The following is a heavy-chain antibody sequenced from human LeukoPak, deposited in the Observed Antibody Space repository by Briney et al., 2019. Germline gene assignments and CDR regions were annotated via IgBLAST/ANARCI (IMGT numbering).Heavy chain of an antibody. D-gene: IGHD6-13*01. V-gene: IGHV3-23*01. J-gene: IGHJ4*02. Sequence: GGSLRLSCAASGFTFSSYAMSWVRQAPGKGLEWVSAISGSGGTTYYADSVKGRFTISRDNSKNTLYLEMNSLRPEDTAVYYCAKGSGSSSSRVRFDYWGQGTLVTVSS. CDR3: AKGSGSSSSRVRFDY. CDR1: GFTFSSYA. CDR2: ISGSGGTT.